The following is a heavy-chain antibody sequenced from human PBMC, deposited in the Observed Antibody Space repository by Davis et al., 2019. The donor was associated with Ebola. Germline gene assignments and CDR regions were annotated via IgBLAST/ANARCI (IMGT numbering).Heavy chain of an antibody. Sequence: SETLSLTCAVYGGSFSGYYWSWIRQLPGKGLEWLGEINHSGSTNYNPSLKTRVTISVDTSKHQFSLKLRSVTAADTAVYYCARVAAMVWFDPWGQGTLVTVSS. D-gene: IGHD5-18*01. V-gene: IGHV4-34*01. CDR1: GGSFSGYY. CDR2: INHSGST. CDR3: ARVAAMVWFDP. J-gene: IGHJ5*02.